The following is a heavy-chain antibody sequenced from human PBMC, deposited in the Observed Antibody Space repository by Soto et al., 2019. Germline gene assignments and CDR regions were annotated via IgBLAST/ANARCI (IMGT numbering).Heavy chain of an antibody. V-gene: IGHV4-59*08. Sequence: SETLSLTCTVSGGLISSYYWTWIRQPPGKGLEWIGYVYFTGSTNYNPSLKSRVTIAVDTSKKQFSLKLNSVTAADTAVYYCARRVNDAFDLWGQGTMVTVSS. CDR3: ARRVNDAFDL. CDR1: GGLISSYY. CDR2: VYFTGST. J-gene: IGHJ3*01.